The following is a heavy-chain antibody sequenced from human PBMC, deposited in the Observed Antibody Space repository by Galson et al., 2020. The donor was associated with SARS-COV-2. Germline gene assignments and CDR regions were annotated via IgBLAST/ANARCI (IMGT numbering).Heavy chain of an antibody. V-gene: IGHV3-30*04. D-gene: IGHD1-26*01. CDR3: ARPESGSYSSALDY. J-gene: IGHJ4*02. Sequence: QLGESLKISCAASGFTFSSYAMHWVRQAPGKGLEWVAGISYDGSNKYYADSVKGRFTISRDNSENTLYLQMNSLRAEDTAVYYCARPESGSYSSALDYWGQGTLVTVSS. CDR2: ISYDGSNK. CDR1: GFTFSSYA.